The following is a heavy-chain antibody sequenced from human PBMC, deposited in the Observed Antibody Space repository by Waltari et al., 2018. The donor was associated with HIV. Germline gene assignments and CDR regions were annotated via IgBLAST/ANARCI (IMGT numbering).Heavy chain of an antibody. J-gene: IGHJ5*02. V-gene: IGHV4-59*01. CDR1: GGSISSYY. Sequence: QVQLQESGPGLVKPSETLSLTCTVSGGSISSYYWSWIRQPPGKGLEWIGYIYYSGSTNYNPSLKSRVTISVDTSKNQFSLKLSSVTAADTAVYYRASGYDYVWGSYRRGWFDPWGQGTLVTVSS. CDR2: IYYSGST. CDR3: ASGYDYVWGSYRRGWFDP. D-gene: IGHD3-16*02.